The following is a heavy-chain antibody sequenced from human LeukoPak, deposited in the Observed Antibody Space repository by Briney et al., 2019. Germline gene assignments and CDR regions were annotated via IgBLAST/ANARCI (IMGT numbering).Heavy chain of an antibody. CDR1: GGSISSYY. V-gene: IGHV4-4*07. CDR3: ARDRGYSSSWYVYYYYYMDV. Sequence: SETLSLICTVSGGSISSYYWSWIRQPAGRGLEWLGRIYTSGSTNYNPSLKSRATMSVDTSKNQFSLKLSSVTAADTAVYYCARDRGYSSSWYVYYYYYMDVWGKGTTVTISS. J-gene: IGHJ6*03. CDR2: IYTSGST. D-gene: IGHD6-13*01.